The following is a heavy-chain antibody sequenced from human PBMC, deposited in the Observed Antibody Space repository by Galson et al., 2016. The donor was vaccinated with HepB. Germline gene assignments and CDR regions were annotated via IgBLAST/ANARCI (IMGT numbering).Heavy chain of an antibody. CDR1: GFTFSRFA. CDR2: IWHDGRDK. J-gene: IGHJ4*02. D-gene: IGHD4-11*01. V-gene: IGHV3-33*06. Sequence: SLRLSCATSGFTFSRFAMHWVRQAPGKGLEWVANIWHDGRDKYYADSVKGRFTVSRDNSKNTLYLQMDSLRVEDTAIYYCAKDRGPDSDYQYFFDYWGQGTLATVSS. CDR3: AKDRGPDSDYQYFFDY.